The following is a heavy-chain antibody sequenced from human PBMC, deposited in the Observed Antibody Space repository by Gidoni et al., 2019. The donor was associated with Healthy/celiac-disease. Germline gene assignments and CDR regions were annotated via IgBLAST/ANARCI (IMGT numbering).Heavy chain of an antibody. CDR1: GFIFSSYN. V-gene: IGHV3-21*01. D-gene: IGHD4-17*01. J-gene: IGHJ4*02. Sequence: EVQLVESGGGLVKPGGSLRLSCAASGFIFSSYNMNWVRQAPGKGLEWVSSISSSSSHIYYADSVKGRFTISRDNAKNSLYLQMNSLRAEDTAVYYCARDREEAGLIYGDYIIAPGDYWGQGTLFTVSS. CDR2: ISSSSSHI. CDR3: ARDREEAGLIYGDYIIAPGDY.